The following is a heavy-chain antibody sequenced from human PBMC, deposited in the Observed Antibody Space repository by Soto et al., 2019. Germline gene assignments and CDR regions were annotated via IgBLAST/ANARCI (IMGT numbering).Heavy chain of an antibody. J-gene: IGHJ4*02. CDR3: ARVAYYDSSGYYLPFDY. D-gene: IGHD3-22*01. CDR2: IYYSGST. CDR1: GGSISSGDYY. V-gene: IGHV4-30-4*01. Sequence: PSETLSLTCTVSGGSISSGDYYWSWIRQPPGKGLEWIGYIYYSGSTYYNPSLKSRVTISVDTSKNQFSLKLSSVTAADTAVYYCARVAYYDSSGYYLPFDYWGQGTLVTVSS.